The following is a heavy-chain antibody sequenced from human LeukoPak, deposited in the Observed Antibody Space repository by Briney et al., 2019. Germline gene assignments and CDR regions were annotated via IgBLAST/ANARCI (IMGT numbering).Heavy chain of an antibody. CDR1: GGSFSGYY. J-gene: IGHJ4*02. V-gene: IGHV4-34*01. CDR2: INHNGST. CDR3: ARATLYCSSTSCYLTYFDY. D-gene: IGHD2-2*01. Sequence: SETLSLTCAVYGGSFSGYYWSWIRQPPGKGLEWVGEINHNGSTNYNPSLKSRVTISVDTSKNQFSLKLSSVTAADTAVYYCARATLYCSSTSCYLTYFDYWGQGTLVTVSS.